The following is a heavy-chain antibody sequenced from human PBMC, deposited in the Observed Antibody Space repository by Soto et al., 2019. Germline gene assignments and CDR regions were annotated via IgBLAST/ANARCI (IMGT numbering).Heavy chain of an antibody. CDR2: ITWDAGSA. Sequence: EVQLVVSGGLVVRPGGSLRLSCAGSGFTFDGHTMHWVRQAPGKGLEWVSLITWDAGSAFYADSVRGRFTISRDNSKNSLYLQMNSLRTEDSALYYCAKEKDRIFDYWGRGTPVTVSS. J-gene: IGHJ4*02. V-gene: IGHV3-43*01. CDR3: AKEKDRIFDY. CDR1: GFTFDGHT.